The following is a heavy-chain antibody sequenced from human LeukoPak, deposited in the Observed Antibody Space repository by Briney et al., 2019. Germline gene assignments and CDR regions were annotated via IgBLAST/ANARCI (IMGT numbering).Heavy chain of an antibody. CDR3: ARELWGDFDY. CDR1: GGSISSYY. CDR2: IYYSGST. Sequence: SETLSLTCTVSGGSISSYYWSWIRQPPGKGLEWIGYIYYSGSTNYNPSLKSRVTISVDTSKDQFSLKLSSVTAADTAVYYCARELWGDFDYWGQGTLVTVSS. J-gene: IGHJ4*02. D-gene: IGHD3-16*01. V-gene: IGHV4-59*01.